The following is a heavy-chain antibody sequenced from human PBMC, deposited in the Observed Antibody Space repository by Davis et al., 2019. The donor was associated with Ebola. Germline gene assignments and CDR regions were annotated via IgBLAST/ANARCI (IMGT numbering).Heavy chain of an antibody. D-gene: IGHD6-13*01. J-gene: IGHJ6*02. CDR3: TRDREEAAAGTGTYYYGMDV. CDR2: IRSKANSYAT. CDR1: GFTFSGSA. V-gene: IGHV3-73*01. Sequence: GGSLRLSCAASGFTFSGSAMHWVRQASGKGLEWVGRIRSKANSYATAYAASVKGRFTISRDDSKNTAYLQMNSLKTEDTAVYYCTRDREEAAAGTGTYYYGMDVWGQGTTVTVSS.